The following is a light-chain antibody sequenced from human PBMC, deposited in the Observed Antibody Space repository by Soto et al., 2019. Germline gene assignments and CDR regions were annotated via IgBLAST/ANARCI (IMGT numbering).Light chain of an antibody. CDR1: QGIGVY. CDR3: KKYNSAPLT. CDR2: AAS. J-gene: IGKJ4*01. Sequence: DIQMTQSPSSLSASLGDRVTITCRASQGIGVYLAWFQQKPGKVPKLLIYAASTLQSGVPSRFSGSGSGTDFTLTISSRQPEDFATYYCKKYNSAPLTFGGGTKVEIK. V-gene: IGKV1-27*01.